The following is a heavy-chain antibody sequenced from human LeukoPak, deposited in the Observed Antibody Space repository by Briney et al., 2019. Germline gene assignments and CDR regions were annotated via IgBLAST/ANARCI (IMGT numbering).Heavy chain of an antibody. V-gene: IGHV3-21*01. CDR1: GFTFSSYS. CDR2: ISSSSSYI. Sequence: KPGGSLSLSCAASGFTFSSYSMNWVRQAPGKGLEWVSSISSSSSYIYYADSVKGRFTISRDNAKNSLYLQMNSLRAEDTAVYYCARAIVPRQPPTGGMDVWGQGTTVTVSS. J-gene: IGHJ6*02. CDR3: ARAIVPRQPPTGGMDV. D-gene: IGHD1-14*01.